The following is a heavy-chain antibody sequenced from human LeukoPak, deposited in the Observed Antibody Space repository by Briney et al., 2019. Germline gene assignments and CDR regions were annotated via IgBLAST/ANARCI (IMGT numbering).Heavy chain of an antibody. D-gene: IGHD6-13*01. CDR3: AREDFSSSWYGENIDY. V-gene: IGHV4-34*01. CDR1: GGSFSGYY. Sequence: SETLSLTCAVYGGSFSGYYWSWIRQPPGKGLEWIGEINHSGSTNYNPSLKSRVTISVDTSKNQFSLKLSSVTAADTAVYYCAREDFSSSWYGENIDYWGQGTLVTVSS. CDR2: INHSGST. J-gene: IGHJ4*02.